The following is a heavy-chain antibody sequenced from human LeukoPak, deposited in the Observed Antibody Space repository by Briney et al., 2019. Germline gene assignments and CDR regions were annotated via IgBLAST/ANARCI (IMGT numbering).Heavy chain of an antibody. J-gene: IGHJ4*02. CDR2: IRYDGSNK. CDR3: AKGRGDHDSSNY. V-gene: IGHV3-30*02. CDR1: GFTFSSYG. Sequence: SGGSLRLSCAASGFTFSSYGMHWVRQAPGKGLEWVAFIRYDGSNKYYADSVKGRFTISRDNSKNTLYLQMNSLRAEDTAVYYCAKGRGDHDSSNYWGQGTLVTVSS. D-gene: IGHD3-22*01.